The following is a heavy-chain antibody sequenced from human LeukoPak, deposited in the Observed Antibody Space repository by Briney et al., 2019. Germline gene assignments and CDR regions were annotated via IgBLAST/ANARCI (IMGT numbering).Heavy chain of an antibody. J-gene: IGHJ3*01. D-gene: IGHD2-15*01. CDR2: ISYTSDTI. CDR3: AKDRGGSSQLGDAFDV. CDR1: GFPFDEYA. V-gene: IGHV3-9*01. Sequence: PGRSLRLSCAASGFPFDEYAMHWIRQAPGKGLEWVSGISYTSDTIGYVDSVKGRFTISRDNSKNSLYLQMNSLRAEDTALYYCAKDRGGSSQLGDAFDVWGHGTMVSVSS.